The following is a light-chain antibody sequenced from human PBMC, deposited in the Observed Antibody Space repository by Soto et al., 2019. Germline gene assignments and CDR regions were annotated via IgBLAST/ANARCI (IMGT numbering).Light chain of an antibody. CDR1: QSVSSSY. CDR2: RAS. Sequence: EIVLTQSPGTLSLSPGERATLSCRASQSVSSSYLAWYQQKPGQAPRLLIYRASSRATGIPDRFSGSVSGTGFTLTISRLKHEDFAVYYCQQYGSSPPYTFGQGTKLEIK. J-gene: IGKJ2*01. CDR3: QQYGSSPPYT. V-gene: IGKV3-20*01.